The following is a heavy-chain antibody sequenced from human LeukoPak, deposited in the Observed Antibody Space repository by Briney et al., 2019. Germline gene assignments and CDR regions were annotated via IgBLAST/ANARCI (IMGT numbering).Heavy chain of an antibody. CDR3: AKKVVSVVRGVFDY. Sequence: PGGSLRLSCAASGFTFSNYAMRWVRQAPGKGLEWVSAISGSGGSTYYADSVKGRFTISRDNSKNTLYLQMNSLRAEDTAVYYCAKKVVSVVRGVFDYWGQGTLVTVSS. CDR2: ISGSGGST. CDR1: GFTFSNYA. D-gene: IGHD3-10*01. J-gene: IGHJ4*02. V-gene: IGHV3-23*01.